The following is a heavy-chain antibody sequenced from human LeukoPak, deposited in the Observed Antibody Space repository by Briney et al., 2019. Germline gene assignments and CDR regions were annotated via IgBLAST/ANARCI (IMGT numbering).Heavy chain of an antibody. CDR1: GGSISSYY. V-gene: IGHV4-59*12. CDR3: ARVGDSSGYYWAYFDY. Sequence: SETLSLTCTVSGGSISSYYWSWIRQPPGKGLEWIGYIYYSGSTYYNPSLKSRVTISVDTSKNQFSLKLSSVTAADTAVYYCARVGDSSGYYWAYFDYWGQGTLVTVSS. CDR2: IYYSGST. J-gene: IGHJ4*02. D-gene: IGHD3-22*01.